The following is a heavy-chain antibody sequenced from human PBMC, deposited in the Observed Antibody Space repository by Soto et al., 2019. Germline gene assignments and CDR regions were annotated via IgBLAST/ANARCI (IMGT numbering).Heavy chain of an antibody. CDR2: IKSKTDGGTT. CDR3: TTDCSGGSCYSENYYYYGMDV. J-gene: IGHJ6*02. D-gene: IGHD2-15*01. V-gene: IGHV3-15*07. Sequence: EVQLVESGGGLVKPGGSLRLSCAASGFTFSNAWMNWVRQAPGKGLEWVGRIKSKTDGGTTDYAAPVQGRFTISRDDSKNTLYLQMNSLKTEDTAVYYCTTDCSGGSCYSENYYYYGMDVWGQGTTVTVSS. CDR1: GFTFSNAW.